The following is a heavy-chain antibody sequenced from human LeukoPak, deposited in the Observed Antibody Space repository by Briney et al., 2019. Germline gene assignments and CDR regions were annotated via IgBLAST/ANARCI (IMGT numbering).Heavy chain of an antibody. D-gene: IGHD6-13*01. Sequence: GGSLRLSCAASGFTFNSYAMHWVRQAPGKGLEYVSGISSNGGGKYYANSVKGRFTISRDNSKNTLYLQMGSLRAEDMAVYYCARGGQYSRPGPGDYWGQGALVTVFS. CDR3: ARGGQYSRPGPGDY. CDR1: GFTFNSYA. CDR2: ISSNGGGK. V-gene: IGHV3-64*01. J-gene: IGHJ4*02.